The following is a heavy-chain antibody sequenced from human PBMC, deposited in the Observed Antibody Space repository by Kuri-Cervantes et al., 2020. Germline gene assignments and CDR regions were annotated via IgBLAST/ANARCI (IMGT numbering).Heavy chain of an antibody. J-gene: IGHJ4*02. V-gene: IGHV4-39*07. D-gene: IGHD3-16*01. Sequence: ESLKISCTVSGGSISSSSYYWGWIRQPPGKGLEWIGSIYYSGSTYYNPSLKSRVTISVDTSKNQLSLKLTSVTAADTAVYYCARFGGKYGAIDYWGQGTLVTVSS. CDR1: GGSISSSSYY. CDR3: ARFGGKYGAIDY. CDR2: IYYSGST.